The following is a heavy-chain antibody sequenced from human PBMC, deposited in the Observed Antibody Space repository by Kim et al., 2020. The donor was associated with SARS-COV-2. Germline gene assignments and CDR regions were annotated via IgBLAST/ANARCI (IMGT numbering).Heavy chain of an antibody. Sequence: GGSLRLSCAASGFTFSSYAMSWVRQAPGKGLEWVSAISGSGGSTYYADSVKGRFTISRDNSKNTLYLQMNSLRAEDTAVYYCAKDHDYSNYYYYYYGMDVWPRDHGHRLL. J-gene: IGHJ6*02. D-gene: IGHD4-4*01. CDR1: GFTFSSYA. V-gene: IGHV3-23*01. CDR3: AKDHDYSNYYYYYYGMDV. CDR2: ISGSGGST.